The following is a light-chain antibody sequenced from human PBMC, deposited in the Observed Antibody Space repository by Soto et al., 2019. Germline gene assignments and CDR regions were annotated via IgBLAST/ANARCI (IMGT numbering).Light chain of an antibody. Sequence: EIVLTQSPGTLSLSPGERASLSCRASQSLSGYLVCYQQKPGQAPRLLIYDASNRATCIPTRFSGSGSGTDFTLPISSQSPEDFADYYCQQRSKSPFTFGPGTRLDIK. CDR1: QSLSGY. CDR2: DAS. V-gene: IGKV3-11*01. CDR3: QQRSKSPFT. J-gene: IGKJ3*01.